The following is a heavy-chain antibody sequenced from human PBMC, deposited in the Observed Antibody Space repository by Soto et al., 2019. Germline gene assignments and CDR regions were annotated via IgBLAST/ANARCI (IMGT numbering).Heavy chain of an antibody. CDR3: ATDYGYGLDN. CDR2: MDSGVSNT. Sequence: EVQLVESGGGLVQPGGSLRLSCAASGFTFNVRWIHWVRQPPGEGLVWVSGMDSGVSNTNYADSVRGRFSISRDNAKNTLYLQMNSLRSEDTAVYYCATDYGYGLDNWGQGTLVTVSS. CDR1: GFTFNVRW. D-gene: IGHD3-10*01. J-gene: IGHJ4*02. V-gene: IGHV3-74*01.